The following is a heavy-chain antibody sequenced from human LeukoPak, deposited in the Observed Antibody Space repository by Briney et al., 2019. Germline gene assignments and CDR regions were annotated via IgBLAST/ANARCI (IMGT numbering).Heavy chain of an antibody. D-gene: IGHD6-6*01. CDR1: GGSISSYY. Sequence: SETLSLTCTVSGGSISSYYWSWIRQPAGKGLEWIGRIYTSGSTNYNPSLKSRVTMSVDTSKNQFSLKLSSVTAADTAVYYCAKWGASSSRDKRQRFDYWGQGTLVTVSS. CDR3: AKWGASSSRDKRQRFDY. J-gene: IGHJ4*02. CDR2: IYTSGST. V-gene: IGHV4-4*07.